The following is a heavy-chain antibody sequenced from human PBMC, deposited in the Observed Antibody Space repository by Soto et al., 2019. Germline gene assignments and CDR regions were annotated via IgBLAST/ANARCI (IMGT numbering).Heavy chain of an antibody. V-gene: IGHV3-23*01. Sequence: GGSLRLSCAASGFTFSSYAMSWVRQAPGKGLEWVSAIGGSGGSTYYADSVKGRLTISRDNSKNTLYLQMNNLRAEDTAVYYCAKRHGIAAADDYWGQGTLVTVSS. CDR3: AKRHGIAAADDY. CDR2: IGGSGGST. J-gene: IGHJ4*02. D-gene: IGHD6-13*01. CDR1: GFTFSSYA.